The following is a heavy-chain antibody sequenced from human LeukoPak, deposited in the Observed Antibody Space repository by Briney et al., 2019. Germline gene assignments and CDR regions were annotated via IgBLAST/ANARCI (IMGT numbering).Heavy chain of an antibody. CDR2: IYYSGST. CDR1: GGSISSSSYY. D-gene: IGHD6-19*01. Sequence: SETLSLTCTVSGGSISSSSYYWGWIRQPPGKGLEWIGSIYYSGSTYYNPSLKSRVTISVDTSKNQFSLKLSSVTAADTAVYYCAGSVAGTGGRHFDYWGQGTLVTVSS. CDR3: AGSVAGTGGRHFDY. J-gene: IGHJ4*02. V-gene: IGHV4-39*07.